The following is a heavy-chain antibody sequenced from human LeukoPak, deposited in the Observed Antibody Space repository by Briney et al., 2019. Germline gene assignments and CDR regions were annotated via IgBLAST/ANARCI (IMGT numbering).Heavy chain of an antibody. J-gene: IGHJ6*02. CDR2: IYSGGST. CDR3: ARKPVFLPRPGGLNYYYYYGMDV. D-gene: IGHD6-6*01. CDR1: GFTFSSYA. V-gene: IGHV3-53*01. Sequence: PGGSLRLSCAASGFTFSSYAMHWVGQAPGKGLEWVSVIYSGGSTYYADSVKGRFTISRDNSKNTLYLQMNSLRAEDTAVYYCARKPVFLPRPGGLNYYYYYGMDVWGQGTTVTVSS.